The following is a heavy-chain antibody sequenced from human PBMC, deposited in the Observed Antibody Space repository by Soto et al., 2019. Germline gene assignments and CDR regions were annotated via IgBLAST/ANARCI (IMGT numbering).Heavy chain of an antibody. V-gene: IGHV1-8*01. CDR2: VNPNSGDT. D-gene: IGHD2-21*02. J-gene: IGHJ3*01. CDR3: ARVSFLAPVTGAEIFDF. Sequence: QVQLVQSGAEVKKPGASVKVSCKASGYSFTSYAMNWVRQAPGQGLEWMGWVNPNSGDTDYAQKFQDRVTMTTDTSIRTAYMELSSLRSEDTAVYYCARVSFLAPVTGAEIFDFWGQGTRVTVSS. CDR1: GYSFTSYA.